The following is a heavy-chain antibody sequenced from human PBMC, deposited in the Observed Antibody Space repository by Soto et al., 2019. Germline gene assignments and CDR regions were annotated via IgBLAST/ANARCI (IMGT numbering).Heavy chain of an antibody. J-gene: IGHJ4*02. CDR3: ARVYCSSTSCHHYFDY. V-gene: IGHV4-59*12. CDR1: GGSISSYY. Sequence: QVQLQESGPGLVKPSETLSLTCTVSGGSISSYYWSWIRQPPGKGLEWIGEINESGSTNYNPSLKSRVTISIDTSKNQFSLNLSSVTAADTAVYFCARVYCSSTSCHHYFDYWGQGTLVSVSS. D-gene: IGHD2-2*01. CDR2: INESGST.